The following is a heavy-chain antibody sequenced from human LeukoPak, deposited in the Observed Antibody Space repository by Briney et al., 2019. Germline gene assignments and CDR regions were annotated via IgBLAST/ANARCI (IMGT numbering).Heavy chain of an antibody. CDR2: IIPIFGTA. J-gene: IGHJ6*03. V-gene: IGHV1-69*06. CDR3: AREGLGGPWWGYYYYYMDV. D-gene: IGHD3-16*01. Sequence: SVKVSCKASGGTFSSYAISWVRQAPGQGLEWMGGIIPIFGTANYAQKFQGRVTITADKSTSTAYMELSSLRSEDTAVYYGAREGLGGPWWGYYYYYMDVWGKGTTVTVSS. CDR1: GGTFSSYA.